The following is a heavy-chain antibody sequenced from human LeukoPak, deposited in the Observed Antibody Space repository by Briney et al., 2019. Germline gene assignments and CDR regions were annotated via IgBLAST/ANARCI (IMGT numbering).Heavy chain of an antibody. J-gene: IGHJ4*02. D-gene: IGHD3-22*01. CDR3: ARAPYYYDSSGYYFDY. CDR2: INPNSGGT. V-gene: IGHV1-2*02. Sequence: VASVKVSCKASGYTFTGYYMHWVRQAPGQGLEWMGWINPNSGGTNYAQKFQGRVTMTRDTSISTAYMELSRLRSDDTAVYYCARAPYYYDSSGYYFDYWGQGTLVTVSS. CDR1: GYTFTGYY.